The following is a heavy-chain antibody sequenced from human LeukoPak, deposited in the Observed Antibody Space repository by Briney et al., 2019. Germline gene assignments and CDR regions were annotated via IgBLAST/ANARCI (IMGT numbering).Heavy chain of an antibody. Sequence: PGGSLRLSCVASGFTFSSTWMGRVRQAPGKGLEWVASIKEDGSDKYYVDSVKGRFTVSRDNAENSLFLQMNSLRAEDTAFYYCVRPRSGNYFDFWGQGTLVTVSS. V-gene: IGHV3-7*05. CDR2: IKEDGSDK. CDR1: GFTFSSTW. J-gene: IGHJ4*02. CDR3: VRPRSGNYFDF.